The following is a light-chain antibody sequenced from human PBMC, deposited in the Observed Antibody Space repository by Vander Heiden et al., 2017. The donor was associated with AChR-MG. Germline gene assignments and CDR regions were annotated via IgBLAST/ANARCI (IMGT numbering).Light chain of an antibody. Sequence: EIQMTQSPSALSASVGDRVTITCRASQSIRNYLNWYQQELGKAPKLLIYATSNLQSGVPSRFSGSGSGTDFTLTISSLQPEDFATYYCQQSYSTPRTFGGGTKVEIK. J-gene: IGKJ4*01. CDR2: ATS. CDR3: QQSYSTPRT. CDR1: QSIRNY. V-gene: IGKV1-39*01.